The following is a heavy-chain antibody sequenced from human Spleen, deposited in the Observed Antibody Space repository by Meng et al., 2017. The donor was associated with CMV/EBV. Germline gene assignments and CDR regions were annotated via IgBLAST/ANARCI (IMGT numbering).Heavy chain of an antibody. Sequence: GESLKISCAASGFAFERYGINWVRQAPGKGLEWVANIKQDGSEKYYVDSVKGRFTISRDNAKNTLYLQMNSLRGEDTAVYYCARGGLEPVDYWGQGTPVTVSS. J-gene: IGHJ4*02. V-gene: IGHV3-7*04. CDR3: ARGGLEPVDY. CDR1: GFAFERYG. D-gene: IGHD1-14*01. CDR2: IKQDGSEK.